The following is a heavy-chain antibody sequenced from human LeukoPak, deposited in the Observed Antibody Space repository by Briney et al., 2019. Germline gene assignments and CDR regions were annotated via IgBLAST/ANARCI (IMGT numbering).Heavy chain of an antibody. Sequence: SGPTLVKPTQTLTLTCTFSGFSLSTRGVGVGWIRQPPGKALEWLSLIYWNDDKRYCPSLKSRLTITKDTSKNQVVLTMTNMDPVDTATYYCGHRSSSCGTFDLWGQGTLVTVSS. CDR3: GHRSSSCGTFDL. V-gene: IGHV2-5*01. CDR2: IYWNDDK. D-gene: IGHD6-13*01. CDR1: GFSLSTRGVG. J-gene: IGHJ5*02.